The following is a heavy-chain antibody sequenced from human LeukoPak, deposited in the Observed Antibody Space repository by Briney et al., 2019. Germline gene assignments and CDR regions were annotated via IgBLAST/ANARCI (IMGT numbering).Heavy chain of an antibody. Sequence: ASVKVSCKASGYTFTSYDINWVRQATGQGLEWMGWMNPNSGNTGYAQKFQGRVTMNRNTSISTAYMELSSLRSEDTAVYYCARGSITMVRGVRSDAFDIWGQGTMVTVSS. CDR1: GYTFTSYD. CDR2: MNPNSGNT. V-gene: IGHV1-8*01. D-gene: IGHD3-10*01. J-gene: IGHJ3*02. CDR3: ARGSITMVRGVRSDAFDI.